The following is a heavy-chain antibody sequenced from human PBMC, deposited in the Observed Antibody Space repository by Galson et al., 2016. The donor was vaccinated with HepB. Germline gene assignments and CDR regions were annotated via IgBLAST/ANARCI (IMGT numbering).Heavy chain of an antibody. V-gene: IGHV3-21*01. CDR1: GFAVSINY. D-gene: IGHD1-26*01. Sequence: SLRLSCAASGFAVSINYMTWVRQAPGKGLEWVSSISVSTNYIYYADSVKGRFTISRDNAKNSLCLQMNSLRAEDTAVYYCARDSIIVGATQDIDYWGQGTLVTVSS. J-gene: IGHJ4*02. CDR2: ISVSTNYI. CDR3: ARDSIIVGATQDIDY.